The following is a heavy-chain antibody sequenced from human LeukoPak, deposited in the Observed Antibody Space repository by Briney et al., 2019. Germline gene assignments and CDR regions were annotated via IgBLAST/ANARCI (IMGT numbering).Heavy chain of an antibody. CDR2: IIPIFGTA. D-gene: IGHD6-19*01. Sequence: GASVKVSCKASGGTFSIYAISWVRQAPGQGLEWMEGIIPIFGTANYAQKFQGRVTITADESTSTAYMELSSLRSEDTAVYYCARDLDIAVAGTNAFDIWGQGTMVTVSS. CDR3: ARDLDIAVAGTNAFDI. V-gene: IGHV1-69*13. CDR1: GGTFSIYA. J-gene: IGHJ3*02.